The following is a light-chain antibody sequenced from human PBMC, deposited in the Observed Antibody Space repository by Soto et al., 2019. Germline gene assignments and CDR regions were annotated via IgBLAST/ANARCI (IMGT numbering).Light chain of an antibody. V-gene: IGLV2-14*01. Sequence: QSVLTQPASVSGSPGQSITISCTGTSSDVGGYNYVSWYQQHPGKAPKLMIYEVSYRPSGVSNRFSGSKSGNTASLTISGLQAEDEGDYYCTSYTTSSTWVFGGGTKVTVL. CDR1: SSDVGGYNY. CDR2: EVS. J-gene: IGLJ3*02. CDR3: TSYTTSSTWV.